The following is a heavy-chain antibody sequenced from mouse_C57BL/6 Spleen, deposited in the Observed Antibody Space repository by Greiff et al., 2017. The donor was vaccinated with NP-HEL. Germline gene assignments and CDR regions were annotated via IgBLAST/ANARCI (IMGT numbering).Heavy chain of an antibody. CDR2: INYDGSST. CDR1: GFTFSDYY. V-gene: IGHV5-16*01. D-gene: IGHD1-1*01. J-gene: IGHJ4*01. CDR3: ARDYYGSGAMDY. Sequence: EVKLVESEGGLVQPGSSMKLSCTASGFTFSDYYMAWVRQVPEKGLEWVANINYDGSSTYYLDSLKSRFIISRDNAKNILYLQMSSLKSEDTATYYCARDYYGSGAMDYWGQGTSVTVSS.